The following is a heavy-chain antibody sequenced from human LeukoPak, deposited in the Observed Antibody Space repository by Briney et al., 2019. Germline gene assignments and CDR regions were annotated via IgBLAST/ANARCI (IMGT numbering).Heavy chain of an antibody. CDR3: ARDLTHYYDFWSGYKYNWFDP. Sequence: SETLSLTCAVYGGSFSGYYWSWIRQPPGKGLEWIGEINHSGSTNYNPSLKSRVTISVDTSKNQFSLELSSVTAADTAVYYCARDLTHYYDFWSGYKYNWFDPWGQGTLVTVSS. V-gene: IGHV4-34*01. CDR1: GGSFSGYY. CDR2: INHSGST. J-gene: IGHJ5*02. D-gene: IGHD3-3*01.